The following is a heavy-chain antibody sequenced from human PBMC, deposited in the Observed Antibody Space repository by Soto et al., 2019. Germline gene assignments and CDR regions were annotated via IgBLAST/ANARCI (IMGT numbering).Heavy chain of an antibody. J-gene: IGHJ4*02. CDR1: GATFSSYA. V-gene: IGHV1-69*14. D-gene: IGHD6-25*01. Sequence: QVQLVQSGAEVRQPASSVKVSCKTSGATFSSYAITWVRQAPGHGLEWMRGIVPSVNTSTYSQKFQGRVTITADKFTKTVYLELSRMTSDYRVVYYCVRVAAIPCYFDNWCQGTLVTVSS. CDR2: IVPSVNTS. CDR3: VRVAAIPCYFDN.